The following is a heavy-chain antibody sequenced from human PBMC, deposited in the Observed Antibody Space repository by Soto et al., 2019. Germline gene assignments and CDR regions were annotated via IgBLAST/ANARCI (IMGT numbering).Heavy chain of an antibody. CDR3: ARQGTYCSGGSCYAYSYYMDV. D-gene: IGHD2-15*01. CDR1: GYSFTSYW. CDR2: IYPGDSDT. Sequence: GESLKISCKGSGYSFTSYWIGWVRQMPGKGLEWMGIIYPGDSDTRYSPSFQGQVTISADKSISNAYLKWSSLKASDTAMYYCARQGTYCSGGSCYAYSYYMDVWGKGTTVTVSS. J-gene: IGHJ6*03. V-gene: IGHV5-51*01.